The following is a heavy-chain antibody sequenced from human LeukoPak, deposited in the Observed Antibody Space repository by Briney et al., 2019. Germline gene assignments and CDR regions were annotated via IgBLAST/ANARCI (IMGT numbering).Heavy chain of an antibody. CDR1: GFTFSSYS. CDR3: ARDAFYAWFGELLLADYYYYMDV. J-gene: IGHJ6*03. Sequence: GGSLRLSCAASGFTFSSYSMNWIRQAPGKGLEWLSSINISSSYIYYADSVKGRFTISRDNAKSSLYLQMNSLRAEDTAVYYCARDAFYAWFGELLLADYYYYMDVWGKGTTVTVSS. V-gene: IGHV3-21*01. CDR2: INISSSYI. D-gene: IGHD3-10*01.